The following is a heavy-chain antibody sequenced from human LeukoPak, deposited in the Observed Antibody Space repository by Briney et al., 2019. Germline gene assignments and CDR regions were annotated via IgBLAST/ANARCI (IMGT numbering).Heavy chain of an antibody. Sequence: PSETLSLTCTVSGGSISSSSYYWGWIRQPPGKGLEWIGSIYYSGSTYHNPSLKSRVTISVDTSKNQFSLKLSSVTAADTAVYYCARSYGSGSYYNVNYWGQRTLVTVSS. J-gene: IGHJ4*02. V-gene: IGHV4-39*01. CDR1: GGSISSSSYY. D-gene: IGHD3-10*01. CDR2: IYYSGST. CDR3: ARSYGSGSYYNVNY.